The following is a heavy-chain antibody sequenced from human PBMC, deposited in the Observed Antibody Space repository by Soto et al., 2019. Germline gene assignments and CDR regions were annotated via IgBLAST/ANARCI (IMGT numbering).Heavy chain of an antibody. J-gene: IGHJ5*02. CDR3: ARGWDPAVVVPAPLNCFDP. Sequence: SVNDSGKASVYGYTRYVIDCVRRAEGEWLEWMGWINADNVNTKYSQKWQGRVTMNRETSASTAYMELSSLISEDTAVYYCARGWDPAVVVPAPLNCFDPWGQGTLVTVSS. V-gene: IGHV1-3*01. D-gene: IGHD2-2*01. CDR2: INADNVNT. CDR1: VYGYTRYV.